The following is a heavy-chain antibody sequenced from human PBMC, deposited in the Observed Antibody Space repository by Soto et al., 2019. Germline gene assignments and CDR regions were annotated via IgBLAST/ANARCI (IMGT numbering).Heavy chain of an antibody. CDR1: GGSISSYY. V-gene: IGHV4-59*12. Sequence: PSETLSLTCTVSGGSISSYYWIWIRQPPGKGLEWIGYIYYSGSTHYNPSLKSRVTISVDTSKNQFSLKLSSVTAADTAVYYCARSGYSYGPNPLLYWGQGTLVTVSS. D-gene: IGHD5-18*01. J-gene: IGHJ4*02. CDR3: ARSGYSYGPNPLLY. CDR2: IYYSGST.